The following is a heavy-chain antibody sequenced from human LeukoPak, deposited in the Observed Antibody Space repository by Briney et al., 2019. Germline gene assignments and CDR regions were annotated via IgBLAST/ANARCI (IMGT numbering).Heavy chain of an antibody. V-gene: IGHV4-59*01. J-gene: IGHJ6*02. CDR2: IYYSGST. CDR1: GDSISSYY. CDR3: ARDRGYSYGQGYYYYGMDV. Sequence: SETLSLTCTVSGDSISSYYWSWIRQPPGKGLEWIGYIYYSGSTNYNPSLKSRVTISVDTSKNQFSLKLSSVTAADTAVYYCARDRGYSYGQGYYYYGMDVWGQGTTVTVSS. D-gene: IGHD5-18*01.